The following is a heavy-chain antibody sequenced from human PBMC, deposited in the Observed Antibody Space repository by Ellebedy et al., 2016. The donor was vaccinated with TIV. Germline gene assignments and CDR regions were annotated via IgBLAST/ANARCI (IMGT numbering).Heavy chain of an antibody. CDR1: GYTFIDYG. CDR3: ARGGIVVVITPSY. J-gene: IGHJ4*02. CDR2: VSAYSGNT. D-gene: IGHD3-22*01. Sequence: AASVKVSCKSSGYTFIDYGISWVRQAPGQGLDWMGWVSAYSGNTNYADNLQGRVTMTTDTSTDTAYMELRSLRSDDTAVYYCARGGIVVVITPSYWGQGTLVTVSS. V-gene: IGHV1-18*01.